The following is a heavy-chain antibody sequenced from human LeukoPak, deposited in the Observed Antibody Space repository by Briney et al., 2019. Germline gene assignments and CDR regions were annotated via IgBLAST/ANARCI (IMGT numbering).Heavy chain of an antibody. J-gene: IGHJ4*02. Sequence: PSETLSLTCTVSGGSISSYYWSWIRQPPGKGLEWIGYIYYSGSTNYNPSLKSRVTMSVDTSKNQFSLKLSSVTAADTAAYYCARDTPGGYSYGSFDFWGQGTLVTVSS. V-gene: IGHV4-59*12. CDR1: GGSISSYY. D-gene: IGHD5-18*01. CDR2: IYYSGST. CDR3: ARDTPGGYSYGSFDF.